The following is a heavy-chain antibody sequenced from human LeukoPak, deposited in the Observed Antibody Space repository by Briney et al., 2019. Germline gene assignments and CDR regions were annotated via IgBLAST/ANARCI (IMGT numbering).Heavy chain of an antibody. J-gene: IGHJ6*02. Sequence: ASVKVSCKASGGTFSSYAISWVRQAPGQGLEWMGGIIPIFGTANYAQKFQGRVTITADESTSTAYMELSSLRSEDTAVYYCAREGFPPKISDFWSGLGPYYYYGMDVWGQGTTVTVSS. CDR1: GGTFSSYA. CDR3: AREGFPPKISDFWSGLGPYYYYGMDV. D-gene: IGHD3-3*01. CDR2: IIPIFGTA. V-gene: IGHV1-69*13.